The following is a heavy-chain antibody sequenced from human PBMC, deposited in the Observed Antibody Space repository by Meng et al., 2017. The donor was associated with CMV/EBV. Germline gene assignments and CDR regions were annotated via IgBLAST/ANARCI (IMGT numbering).Heavy chain of an antibody. J-gene: IGHJ4*02. Sequence: GGSLRLSCAASGLTFSSYAMHWVRQAPGKGLEWVAVISYDGSNKYYADSVKGRFTISRDNSKNTLYLQMNSLRAEDTAVYYCARDGGQWLVLPYFDYWGQGTLVTVSS. V-gene: IGHV3-30*04. D-gene: IGHD6-19*01. CDR1: GLTFSSYA. CDR2: ISYDGSNK. CDR3: ARDGGQWLVLPYFDY.